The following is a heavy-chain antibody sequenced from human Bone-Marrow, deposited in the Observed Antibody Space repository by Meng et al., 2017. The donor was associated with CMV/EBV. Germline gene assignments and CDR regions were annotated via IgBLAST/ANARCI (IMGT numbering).Heavy chain of an antibody. CDR1: GYTFTGYY. J-gene: IGHJ6*02. Sequence: ASVKVSCKASGYTFTGYYMHWVRQAPGQGLEWMGWINPNSGGTNYAQKFQGRVTITRNTSISTAYMELSSLRSEDTAVYYWARGGGSGSYYNRIYYYYYGMDVWGQGTTVTVSS. CDR2: INPNSGGT. D-gene: IGHD3-10*01. CDR3: ARGGGSGSYYNRIYYYYYGMDV. V-gene: IGHV1-2*02.